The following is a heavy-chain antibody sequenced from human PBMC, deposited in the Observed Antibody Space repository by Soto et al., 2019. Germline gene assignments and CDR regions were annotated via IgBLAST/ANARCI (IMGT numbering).Heavy chain of an antibody. J-gene: IGHJ5*02. CDR2: IYYSGGA. Sequence: PSETLSLTCTVSGGSISSGDYYWSWIRQSPGKGLEWIGYIYYSGGAYYNPSLRGRVSISVDTSKNQFSLRLSSVTAADTAVYYCASIIQIGTFDPWGQGTLVTVSS. CDR3: ASIIQIGTFDP. V-gene: IGHV4-30-4*01. CDR1: GGSISSGDYY.